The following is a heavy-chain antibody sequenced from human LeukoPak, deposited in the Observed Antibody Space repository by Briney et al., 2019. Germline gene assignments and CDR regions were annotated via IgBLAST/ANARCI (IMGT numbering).Heavy chain of an antibody. Sequence: GGSLRLSCAASGFTFSSYWMHWVRQAPGKGLVLVSRINSDGSSTSYPDSVKGRFTISRDNAKNTLYLQMNSLRVEDTAVYYCARVHRITGTTNDYWGQGTLVTVSS. CDR1: GFTFSSYW. J-gene: IGHJ4*02. CDR3: ARVHRITGTTNDY. V-gene: IGHV3-74*01. D-gene: IGHD1-7*01. CDR2: INSDGSST.